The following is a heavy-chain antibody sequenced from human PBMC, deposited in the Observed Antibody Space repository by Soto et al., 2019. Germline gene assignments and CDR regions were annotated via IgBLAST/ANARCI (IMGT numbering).Heavy chain of an antibody. CDR1: GGTFSSYA. V-gene: IGHV1-69*13. CDR2: IIPIFGTA. CDR3: ARTNTYYYGSGGQRSFDY. D-gene: IGHD3-10*01. J-gene: IGHJ4*02. Sequence: SVKVSCKASGGTFSSYAISWVRQAPGQGLEWMGGIIPIFGTANYAQKFQGRVTITADESTSTAYMELSSLRSEDTAVYYCARTNTYYYGSGGQRSFDYWGQGTLVTVSS.